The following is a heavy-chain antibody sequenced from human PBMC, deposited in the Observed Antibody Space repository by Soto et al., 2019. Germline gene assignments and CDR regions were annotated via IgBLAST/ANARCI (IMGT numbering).Heavy chain of an antibody. CDR1: GGSISSGDDY. V-gene: IGHV4-30-4*02. CDR2: ISYSGST. J-gene: IGHJ6*02. Sequence: SETLSLTCTVSGGSISSGDDYWSWIRQPPGKGREWIGYISYSGSTYYTPSLKSRVTISVDTSKNQFSLKLSSVTAADTAVYYCARARTVRWQPLSQNYHYYYGMDVWGQGTTVTVSS. D-gene: IGHD1-7*01. CDR3: ARARTVRWQPLSQNYHYYYGMDV.